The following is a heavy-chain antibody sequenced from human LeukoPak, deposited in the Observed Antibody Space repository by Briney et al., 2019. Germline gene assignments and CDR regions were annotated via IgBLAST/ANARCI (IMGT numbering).Heavy chain of an antibody. V-gene: IGHV3-33*01. D-gene: IGHD3-22*01. CDR1: GFTFSSYA. J-gene: IGHJ4*02. CDR2: IWYDGSNK. Sequence: GGSLRLFCAASGFTFSSYALHWVRQAPGKGLEWVAVIWYDGSNKFYADSVKGRFSISRDNSKHTLYLQMNSLRAEDTAVYYCARVESSGFSYYFDSWGQGTLVTVSS. CDR3: ARVESSGFSYYFDS.